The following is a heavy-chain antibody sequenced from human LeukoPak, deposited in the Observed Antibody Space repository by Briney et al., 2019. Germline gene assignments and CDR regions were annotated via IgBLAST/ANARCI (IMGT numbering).Heavy chain of an antibody. V-gene: IGHV1-69*06. CDR3: ARAFSGQRGYSYGPDYFDY. J-gene: IGHJ4*02. Sequence: SVKVSCKASGGTFSSYAISWVRQAPGQGLEWMGGIIPIFGTANYAQKFQGRVTITADKSTSTACMELSSLRSEDTAVYFCARAFSGQRGYSYGPDYFDYWGQGTLVTVSS. CDR1: GGTFSSYA. CDR2: IIPIFGTA. D-gene: IGHD5-18*01.